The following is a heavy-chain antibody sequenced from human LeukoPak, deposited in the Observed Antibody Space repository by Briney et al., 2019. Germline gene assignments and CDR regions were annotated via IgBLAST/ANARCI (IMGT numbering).Heavy chain of an antibody. J-gene: IGHJ4*02. CDR3: ATYPQNRH. CDR1: KFTFSNAW. V-gene: IGHV3-15*01. D-gene: IGHD2/OR15-2a*01. Sequence: PGGSLRLSCSASKFTFSNAWMSWVRQAPGKGLEWLGRIKPNTDGGTAAYAAPVEDRFTISRDDLKGMLYLQMNSLKIEDIAVYYCATYPQNRHWGQGTLVTVSS. CDR2: IKPNTDGGTA.